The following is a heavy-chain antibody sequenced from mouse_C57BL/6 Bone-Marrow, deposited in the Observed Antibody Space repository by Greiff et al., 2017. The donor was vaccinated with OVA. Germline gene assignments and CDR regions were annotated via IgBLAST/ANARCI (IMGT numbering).Heavy chain of an antibody. CDR3: ARGDGITTVVATGDYYAMDY. Sequence: DVMLVESGGDLVKPGGSLKLSCAASGFTFSSYGMSWVRQTPDKRLEWVATISSGGSYTYYPDSVKGRFTISRDNAKNTLYLQMSSLKSEDTAMYYCARGDGITTVVATGDYYAMDYWGQGTSVTVSS. CDR1: GFTFSSYG. CDR2: ISSGGSYT. J-gene: IGHJ4*01. D-gene: IGHD1-1*01. V-gene: IGHV5-6*02.